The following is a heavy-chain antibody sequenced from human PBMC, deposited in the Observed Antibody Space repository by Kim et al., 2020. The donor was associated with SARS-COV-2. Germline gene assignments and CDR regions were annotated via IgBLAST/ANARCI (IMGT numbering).Heavy chain of an antibody. D-gene: IGHD6-13*01. CDR1: GYSFTSYW. CDR3: ARLNLAVAAGTASFDY. CDR2: IYPGDSDT. Sequence: GESLKISCKGSGYSFTSYWIGWVRQMPGKGLEWMGIIYPGDSDTRYSPSFQGQVTISADKSISTAYLQWSSLKASDTAMYYCARLNLAVAAGTASFDYWGQGTLVTVSS. V-gene: IGHV5-51*01. J-gene: IGHJ4*02.